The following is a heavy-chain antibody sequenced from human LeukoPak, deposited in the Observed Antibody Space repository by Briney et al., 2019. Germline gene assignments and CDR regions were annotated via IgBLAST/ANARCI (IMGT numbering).Heavy chain of an antibody. Sequence: SETLSLTCTVSGGSISSSSYYWGWIRQPPGKGLEWIGSIYYSGSTYYNPSLKSRVTISVDTSKNQFSLKLSSVTAADTAVYYCARDLDSTPGDYWGQGTLVTVSS. D-gene: IGHD3-22*01. J-gene: IGHJ4*02. V-gene: IGHV4-39*02. CDR2: IYYSGST. CDR1: GGSISSSSYY. CDR3: ARDLDSTPGDY.